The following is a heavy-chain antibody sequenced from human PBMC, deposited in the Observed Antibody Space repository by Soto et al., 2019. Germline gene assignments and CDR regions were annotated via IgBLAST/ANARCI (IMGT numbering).Heavy chain of an antibody. Sequence: ASVKVSCKASGYTFTSYYMHWVRQAPGQGLEWMGIINPSGGSTSYAQKFQGRVTMTRDTSTSTVYMELSSLRSEDTAVYYCARKGVVATIVEVLDYYYGMDVWGQGTTVTVSS. V-gene: IGHV1-46*01. J-gene: IGHJ6*02. D-gene: IGHD5-12*01. CDR2: INPSGGST. CDR1: GYTFTSYY. CDR3: ARKGVVATIVEVLDYYYGMDV.